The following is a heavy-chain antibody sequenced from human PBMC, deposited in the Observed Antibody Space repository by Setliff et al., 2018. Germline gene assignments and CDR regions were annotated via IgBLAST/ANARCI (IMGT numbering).Heavy chain of an antibody. CDR3: ARGRIGSTWTGDY. V-gene: IGHV1-2*02. J-gene: IGHJ4*02. CDR1: GYPFVGYF. CDR2: IDPGSGAT. D-gene: IGHD2-15*01. Sequence: GASVKVSCKTSGYPFVGYFIYWMRQAPGQGLEWVGWIDPGSGATNLAQRFQDRVTMTSDTSITTAYMELSSLTSDDRAIYYCARGRIGSTWTGDYWGQGTLVTVSS.